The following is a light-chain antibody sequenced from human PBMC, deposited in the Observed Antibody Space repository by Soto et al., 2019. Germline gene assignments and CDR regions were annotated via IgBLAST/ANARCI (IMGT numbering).Light chain of an antibody. Sequence: QAVVTQEPSFSVSPGGTVTLTCGLSSGSVSTGSYPSWYQQTPGQAPRTLIYSTNTRSSGVPDRFSGSILGNKAALTITGAQADDESDYYCVLYMGSGIWVFGGGTKLTVL. V-gene: IGLV8-61*01. CDR3: VLYMGSGIWV. CDR2: STN. J-gene: IGLJ3*02. CDR1: SGSVSTGSY.